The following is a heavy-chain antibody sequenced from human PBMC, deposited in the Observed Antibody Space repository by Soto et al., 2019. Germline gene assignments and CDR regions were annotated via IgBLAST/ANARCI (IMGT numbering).Heavy chain of an antibody. D-gene: IGHD2-15*01. Sequence: QITLKESGPTLVKPTQTLTLTCTFSGFSLSTSGVGVGWIRQPPGKALEWLALIYWNDDKRYSPSLKSRLTIIKDTSKNQVVLTMINMDPMDTATYYCARRAVYCSGGSCSTDYYYYYGMDVWGQGTTVTVSS. J-gene: IGHJ6*02. V-gene: IGHV2-5*01. CDR2: IYWNDDK. CDR3: ARRAVYCSGGSCSTDYYYYYGMDV. CDR1: GFSLSTSGVG.